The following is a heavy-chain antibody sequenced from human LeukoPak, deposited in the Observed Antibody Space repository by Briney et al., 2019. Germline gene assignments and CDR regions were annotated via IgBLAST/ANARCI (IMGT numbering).Heavy chain of an antibody. J-gene: IGHJ4*02. CDR1: GYSFTNYW. CDR2: IYPDDSDT. D-gene: IGHD3-16*01. Sequence: GESLKISCQGSGYSFTNYWIAWVRQMPGKGLEWMGIIYPDDSDTRYSPSFQGQVTISADKSISTAYLQWGSLKASDTAMYYCARRGRDSTYQKIFDYWGQGTLVTVSS. V-gene: IGHV5-51*01. CDR3: ARRGRDSTYQKIFDY.